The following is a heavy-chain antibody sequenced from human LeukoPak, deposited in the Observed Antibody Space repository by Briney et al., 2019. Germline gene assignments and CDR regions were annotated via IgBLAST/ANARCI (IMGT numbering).Heavy chain of an antibody. J-gene: IGHJ6*03. CDR2: IYTSGST. D-gene: IGHD7-27*01. CDR1: GGSLSSYY. V-gene: IGHV4-4*07. Sequence: PSETLSLTCTVSGGSLSSYYWSWIRQPAGKGLEWIGRIYTSGSTNYNPSLKSRVTMSVDTPKNHCSLKLSSLTPADTPLYYCARALGYYYMDVWGKGTTVTVSS. CDR3: ARALGYYYMDV.